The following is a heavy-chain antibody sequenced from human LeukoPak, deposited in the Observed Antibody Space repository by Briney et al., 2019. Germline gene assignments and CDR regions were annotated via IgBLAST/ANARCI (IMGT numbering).Heavy chain of an antibody. CDR2: IKQDGSEK. V-gene: IGHV3-7*01. CDR3: ARGSRVLRFLEWFPYYFDY. Sequence: PGGSLRLSCAASGFTFSSYWMSWVRQAPGKGLEWVANIKQDGSEKYYVDSVKGRFTISRDNAKNSLYLQMNSLRAEDTAVYYCARGSRVLRFLEWFPYYFDYWGQGTLVTVSS. J-gene: IGHJ4*02. D-gene: IGHD3-3*01. CDR1: GFTFSSYW.